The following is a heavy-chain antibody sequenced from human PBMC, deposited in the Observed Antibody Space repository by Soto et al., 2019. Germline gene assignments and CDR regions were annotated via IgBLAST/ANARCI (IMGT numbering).Heavy chain of an antibody. CDR3: ARVDTAIIHDAIDI. CDR1: GFSFTTGGVG. J-gene: IGHJ3*02. Sequence: QITLKESGPTLLKPTETLTLTCTFSGFSFTTGGVGVGWIRQPPGKALEWLALIYWNEDKLYSPSLKTRLTITNDTSKNQVVLTMAIMDPVDTGTYFCARVDTAIIHDAIDIWGQGTLVTVSS. CDR2: IYWNEDK. V-gene: IGHV2-5*01. D-gene: IGHD5-18*01.